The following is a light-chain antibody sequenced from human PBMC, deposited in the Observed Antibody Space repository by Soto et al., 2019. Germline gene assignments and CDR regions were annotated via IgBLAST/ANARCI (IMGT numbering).Light chain of an antibody. CDR1: SSNIGSNT. CDR3: AAWDDSLSGWV. V-gene: IGLV1-44*01. CDR2: SNN. Sequence: QSALTQPPSASGTPGQRVTISCSGSSSNIGSNTVNWYQQLPGTAPKLLIYSNNQRPSGVPERFSGSKSGTSASLAISGLQSEDEADYYCAAWDDSLSGWVFGGGTKLTVL. J-gene: IGLJ3*02.